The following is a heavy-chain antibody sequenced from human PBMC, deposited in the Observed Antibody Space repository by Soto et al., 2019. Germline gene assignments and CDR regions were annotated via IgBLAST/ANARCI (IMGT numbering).Heavy chain of an antibody. V-gene: IGHV3-30*18. CDR2: ISYDGSNK. J-gene: IGHJ4*02. CDR1: GFTFSSYG. D-gene: IGHD6-19*01. Sequence: GGSLRLSCAASGFTFSSYGMHWVRQAPGKGLEWVAVISYDGSNKYYADSVKGRFTISRDNSKNTLYLQMNSLRAEDTAVYYCAKDLEPIAVAGTFDYWGQGTLVTVSS. CDR3: AKDLEPIAVAGTFDY.